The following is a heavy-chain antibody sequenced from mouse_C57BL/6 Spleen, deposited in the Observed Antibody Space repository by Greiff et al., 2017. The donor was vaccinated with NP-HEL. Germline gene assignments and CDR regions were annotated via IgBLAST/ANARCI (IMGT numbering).Heavy chain of an antibody. Sequence: EVQLQQSGAELVRPGASVKLSCTASGFNIKDDYMHWVKQRPEQGLEWIGWIDPENGDTESASKFQGKATITADTSSNTAYLQLSSRTSEDTAVYYCTSTVVEGYWGQGTTLTVSS. D-gene: IGHD1-1*01. J-gene: IGHJ2*01. CDR1: GFNIKDDY. CDR2: IDPENGDT. CDR3: TSTVVEGY. V-gene: IGHV14-4*01.